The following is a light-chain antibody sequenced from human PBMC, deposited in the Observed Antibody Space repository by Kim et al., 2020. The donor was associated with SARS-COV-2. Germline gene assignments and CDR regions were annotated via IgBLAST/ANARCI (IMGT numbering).Light chain of an antibody. CDR1: KLGDKY. CDR3: RAWDSSPAAVV. CDR2: QDS. V-gene: IGLV3-1*01. Sequence: SYELTQPPSVSVSPGQTASITCSGDKLGDKYACWYQQKPGQSPVLVIYQDSKRPSGIPERFPGSNSGNPATLTFSGTQPMDEADYYCRAWDSSPAAVVLG. J-gene: IGLJ2*01.